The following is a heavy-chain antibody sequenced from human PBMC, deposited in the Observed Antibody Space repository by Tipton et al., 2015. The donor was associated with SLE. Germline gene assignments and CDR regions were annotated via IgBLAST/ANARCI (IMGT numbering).Heavy chain of an antibody. CDR1: GGSISSSSYY. J-gene: IGHJ4*02. Sequence: LRLSCTVSGGSISSSSYYWGWIRQPPGKGLEWIGSTYYSGSTYYNPSLKSRVTISVDTSKNQFSLKLSSVTAADTAVYYCARGSPERVAGVDYWGQGTLVTVSS. CDR2: TYYSGST. D-gene: IGHD2-15*01. CDR3: ARGSPERVAGVDY. V-gene: IGHV4-39*07.